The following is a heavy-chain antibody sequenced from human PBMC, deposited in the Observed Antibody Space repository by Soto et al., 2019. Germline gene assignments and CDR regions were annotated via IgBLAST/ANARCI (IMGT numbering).Heavy chain of an antibody. V-gene: IGHV1-69*13. CDR3: ARDPMDFWSGYPRQNDY. Sequence: ASVKVSCKASGGTFSSYAISWVRQAPGQGLEWMGGIIPIFGTANYAQKFQGRVTITADESTSTAYMELSSLRSEDTAVYYCARDPMDFWSGYPRQNDYWGQGTLVTVSS. CDR1: GGTFSSYA. D-gene: IGHD3-3*01. J-gene: IGHJ4*02. CDR2: IIPIFGTA.